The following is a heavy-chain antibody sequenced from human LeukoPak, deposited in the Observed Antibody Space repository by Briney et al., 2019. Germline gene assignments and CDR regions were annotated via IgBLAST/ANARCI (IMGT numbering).Heavy chain of an antibody. CDR2: ISSSGSTI. Sequence: PGGSLRLSCAASGFTFSSYEMNWVRQAPGKGLEWVSYISSSGSTIYYADSVKGRFTISRDNAKNSLYLQMNRLRPEDTAVYYCARVRIGSGRAFDYWGQGSLVTVSS. CDR3: ARVRIGSGRAFDY. V-gene: IGHV3-48*03. CDR1: GFTFSSYE. J-gene: IGHJ4*02. D-gene: IGHD2-15*01.